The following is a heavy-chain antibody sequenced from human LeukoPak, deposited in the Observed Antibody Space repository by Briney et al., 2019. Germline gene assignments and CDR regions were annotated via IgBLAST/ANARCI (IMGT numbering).Heavy chain of an antibody. J-gene: IGHJ2*01. CDR3: ARDHAPFSTTIDSYWYFDL. CDR1: GGSFSGYY. CDR2: INHSGST. D-gene: IGHD2/OR15-2a*01. V-gene: IGHV4-34*01. Sequence: PSETLSLTCAVYGGSFSGYYWSWIRQPPGKGLEWIGEINHSGSTNYNPSLKSRVTISVDTSKNQFSLKLSSVTAADTAVYYCARDHAPFSTTIDSYWYFDLWGRGTLVTVSS.